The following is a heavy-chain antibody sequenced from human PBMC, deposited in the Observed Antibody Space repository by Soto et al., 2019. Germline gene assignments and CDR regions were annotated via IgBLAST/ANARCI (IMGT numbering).Heavy chain of an antibody. D-gene: IGHD5-12*01. CDR2: IYYSGST. CDR1: GGSISSSSYY. J-gene: IGHJ5*02. V-gene: IGHV4-39*01. CDR3: ARQDSGYDRSFDP. Sequence: PSDTLSLTCTVSGGSISSSSYYWGWIRQPPGKGLEWIGSIYYSGSTYYNPSLKSRVTISVDTSKNQFSLKLSSVTAADTAVYYFARQDSGYDRSFDPWGQGTLVTVSS.